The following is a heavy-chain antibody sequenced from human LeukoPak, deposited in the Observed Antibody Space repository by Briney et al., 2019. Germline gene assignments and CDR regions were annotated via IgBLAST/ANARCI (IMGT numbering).Heavy chain of an antibody. V-gene: IGHV4-59*08. CDR1: GGSISSYY. Sequence: PSETLSLTCTVSGGSISSYYWSWIRQPPGKGLEWIGYIYYSGSTNYNPSLKSRVTISVDTSKNQFSLKLSSVTAADTAVYYCARGGAPWDAFDNWGQGTMVTVSS. J-gene: IGHJ3*02. D-gene: IGHD3-16*01. CDR2: IYYSGST. CDR3: ARGGAPWDAFDN.